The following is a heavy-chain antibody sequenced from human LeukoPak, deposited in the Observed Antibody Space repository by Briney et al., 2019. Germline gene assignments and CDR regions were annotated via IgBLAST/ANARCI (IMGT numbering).Heavy chain of an antibody. CDR1: GGSISSSSYY. CDR2: IYYSGST. Sequence: PSETLSLTCTVSGGSISSSSYYWGWIRQPPGKGLEWIGSIYYSGSTYYNPSLKSRVTISVDTSKNQFSLKLSSVTAADTAVYYCARLMTTVTISFDYWGQGTLVTVSS. D-gene: IGHD4-17*01. CDR3: ARLMTTVTISFDY. J-gene: IGHJ4*02. V-gene: IGHV4-39*01.